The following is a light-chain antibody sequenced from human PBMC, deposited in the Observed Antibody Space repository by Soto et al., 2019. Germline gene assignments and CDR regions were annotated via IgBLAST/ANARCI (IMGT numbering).Light chain of an antibody. CDR1: QDLSND. J-gene: IGKJ5*01. CDR3: QQYSHLIT. CDR2: DAS. V-gene: IGKV1-33*01. Sequence: DVQMTESPSSLSASVGDRGTITCQASQDLSNDLNWYQQILGKAPEIRIYDASNLETGVPSRLSGSGSGTDLTFTISSLQPEDIATYYCQQYSHLITFGQGTRLEIK.